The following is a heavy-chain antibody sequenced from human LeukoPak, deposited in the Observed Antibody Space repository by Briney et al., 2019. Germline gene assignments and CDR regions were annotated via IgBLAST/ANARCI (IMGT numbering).Heavy chain of an antibody. CDR2: IYYSGST. V-gene: IGHV4-59*01. CDR3: ARSDYYDGSGYYYAYYFDY. CDR1: GGSISSYY. D-gene: IGHD3-22*01. J-gene: IGHJ4*02. Sequence: SETLSLTCTVSGGSISSYYWSWIRQPPGKGLEWIGYIYYSGSTNYNPSLKSRVTISVDTSKNQFSLKLSSVTAADTAVYYCARSDYYDGSGYYYAYYFDYWGQGTLVTVSS.